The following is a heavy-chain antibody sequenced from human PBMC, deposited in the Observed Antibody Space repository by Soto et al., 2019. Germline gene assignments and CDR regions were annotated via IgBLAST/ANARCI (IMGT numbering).Heavy chain of an antibody. D-gene: IGHD6-19*01. V-gene: IGHV4-39*01. Sequence: QLQLQESGPGLVKPSETLSLTCTVSGASISSSNYYWGWIRQPPGRGLEWIGSISYSGSTYYNPSLQSRVTISVDTCQNQFSLKPNSVTAADTAVYYCERHNPNYGGWYYYGMDVWGQGTTVTVSS. CDR1: GASISSSNYY. CDR3: ERHNPNYGGWYYYGMDV. J-gene: IGHJ6*02. CDR2: ISYSGST.